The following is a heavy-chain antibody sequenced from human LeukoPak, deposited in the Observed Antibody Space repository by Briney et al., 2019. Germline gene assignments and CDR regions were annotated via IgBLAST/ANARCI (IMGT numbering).Heavy chain of an antibody. J-gene: IGHJ3*02. Sequence: ASVKVSCKASGGTFSSYAISWVRQAPGQGLEWMGWINPNSGGTNYAQKFQGRVTMTRDTSISTAYMELSRLRSDDTAVYYCARDLFTGLMVAFDIWGQGTMVTVSS. D-gene: IGHD2-8*01. CDR1: GGTFSSYA. CDR2: INPNSGGT. CDR3: ARDLFTGLMVAFDI. V-gene: IGHV1-2*02.